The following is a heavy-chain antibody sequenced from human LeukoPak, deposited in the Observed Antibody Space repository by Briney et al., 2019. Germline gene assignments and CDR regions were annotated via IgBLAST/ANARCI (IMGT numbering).Heavy chain of an antibody. Sequence: GGSLRLSCAASGFTFSSYAMHWVRQAPGKGLEWVAVISYDGSNKYYADSVKGRFTISRDNSKNTLYLQMNSLRAEDTAVYYCAKELRYFALYYYMDVWGKGTTVTVSS. CDR3: AKELRYFALYYYMDV. D-gene: IGHD3-9*01. CDR1: GFTFSSYA. CDR2: ISYDGSNK. V-gene: IGHV3-30*04. J-gene: IGHJ6*03.